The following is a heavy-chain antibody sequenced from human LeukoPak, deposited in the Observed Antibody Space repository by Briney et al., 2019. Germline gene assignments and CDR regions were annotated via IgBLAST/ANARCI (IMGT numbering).Heavy chain of an antibody. Sequence: PGGSLRLSCAASGFTFSSYAMSWVRQAPGKGLEWVGFIRSKAYGGTTEYAASVKGRFTISRDDSKSIAYLQMNSLKTEDTAVYYCTVEDPYSSSPRHYYYYYYYMDVWGKGTTVTVSS. CDR2: IRSKAYGGTT. CDR1: GFTFSSYA. V-gene: IGHV3-49*04. CDR3: TVEDPYSSSPRHYYYYYYYMDV. D-gene: IGHD6-6*01. J-gene: IGHJ6*03.